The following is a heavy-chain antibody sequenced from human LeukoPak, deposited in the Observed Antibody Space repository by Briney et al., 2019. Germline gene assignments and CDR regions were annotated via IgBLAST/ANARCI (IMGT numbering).Heavy chain of an antibody. D-gene: IGHD2-2*02. Sequence: GGSLRLSGAASGFTFSDYYMSWIRQAPGKGLEWVSYISSSGSTIYYADSVKGRFTISRDNAKNSLYLQMNSLRAEDTAVYYCARDIVVVPAAIPSPFDYWGQGTLVTVSS. CDR2: ISSSGSTI. J-gene: IGHJ4*02. CDR1: GFTFSDYY. V-gene: IGHV3-11*01. CDR3: ARDIVVVPAAIPSPFDY.